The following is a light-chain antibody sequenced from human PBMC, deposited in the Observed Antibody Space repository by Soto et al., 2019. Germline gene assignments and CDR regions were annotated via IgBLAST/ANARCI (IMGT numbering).Light chain of an antibody. CDR3: QQYKTYT. CDR1: QSVSTC. Sequence: EIQLTQSPPYLSASVGERVTITCRASQSVSTCLSLHHQKPGKAPNLLMFDASTFHTGVPSRFSGSGDGTEFTLSISRLQPDDSEIYFCQQYKTYTFGRGTRLEIK. V-gene: IGKV1-5*01. J-gene: IGKJ5*01. CDR2: DAS.